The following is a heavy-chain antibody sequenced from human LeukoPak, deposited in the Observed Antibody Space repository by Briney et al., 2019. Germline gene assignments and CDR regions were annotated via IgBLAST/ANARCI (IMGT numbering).Heavy chain of an antibody. J-gene: IGHJ3*02. CDR1: GGSITNTNYY. V-gene: IGHV4-39*07. CDR3: ATYSGTYSAFDI. CDR2: IFYNGGP. D-gene: IGHD1-26*01. Sequence: SETLSLTCTASGGSITNTNYYWAWVRQPPGKGLEWLGNIFYNGGPYFNPSLKSRVAISVDTSKNHFSLRLNSVTAADTAVYYCATYSGTYSAFDIWGLGTLVTVSS.